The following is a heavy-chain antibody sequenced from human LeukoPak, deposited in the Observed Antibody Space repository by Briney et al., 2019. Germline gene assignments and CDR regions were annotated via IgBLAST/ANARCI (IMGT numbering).Heavy chain of an antibody. CDR2: ISSSGSTI. CDR3: ARDYDSSGYYDPH. D-gene: IGHD3-22*01. Sequence: PGGSLRLSCAASGFTFSSYEMNWVRQAPGKELEWVSYISSSGSTIYYADSVKGRFTISRDNAKNSLYLQMNSLRAEDTAVYYCARDYDSSGYYDPHWGQGTLVTVSS. V-gene: IGHV3-48*03. CDR1: GFTFSSYE. J-gene: IGHJ4*02.